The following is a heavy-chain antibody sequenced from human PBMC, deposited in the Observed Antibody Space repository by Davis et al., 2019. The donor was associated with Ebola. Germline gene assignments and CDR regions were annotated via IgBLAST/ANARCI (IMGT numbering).Heavy chain of an antibody. CDR1: GYTFTGYY. D-gene: IGHD2-2*01. CDR2: INPNSGGT. J-gene: IGHJ6*02. Sequence: AASVKVSCKASGYTFTGYYMHWVRQAPGQGLEWMGWINPNSGGTNYAQKFPGWVTMTRDTSISTAYMELSRLRSGDTAVYYCAIFRGYCSSTSCPPGYYYGMDVWGQGTTVTVSS. V-gene: IGHV1-2*04. CDR3: AIFRGYCSSTSCPPGYYYGMDV.